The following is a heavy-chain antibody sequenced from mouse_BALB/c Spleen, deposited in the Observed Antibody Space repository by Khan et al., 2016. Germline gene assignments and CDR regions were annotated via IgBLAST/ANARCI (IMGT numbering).Heavy chain of an antibody. CDR3: VRYYRYDEHYAMDY. J-gene: IGHJ4*01. D-gene: IGHD2-14*01. V-gene: IGHV2-9*02. CDR1: GFSLTSYG. CDR2: IWAGGST. Sequence: QVQLKESGPGLVAPSQSLSITCTASGFSLTSYGVHWVRQPPGKGLEWLGVIWAGGSTNYNSALMSRLSISKDNSKSPVFLKMNRLQPDETAMYYCVRYYRYDEHYAMDYWGQGTSVTVAS.